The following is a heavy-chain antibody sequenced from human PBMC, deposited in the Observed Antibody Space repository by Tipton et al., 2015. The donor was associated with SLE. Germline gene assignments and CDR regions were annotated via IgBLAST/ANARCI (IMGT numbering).Heavy chain of an antibody. V-gene: IGHV4-34*01. CDR1: GGSFSGYY. CDR2: INHSGST. Sequence: GLVKPSETLSLTCGVYGGSFSGYYWSWIRQPPGKGLEWIGEINHSGSTNYNPSLKNRVTISVDTSKNQFSLKLSSVTAADTAMYYCARGRSSSWYDFDYWGQGTLVTVSS. D-gene: IGHD6-13*01. J-gene: IGHJ4*02. CDR3: ARGRSSSWYDFDY.